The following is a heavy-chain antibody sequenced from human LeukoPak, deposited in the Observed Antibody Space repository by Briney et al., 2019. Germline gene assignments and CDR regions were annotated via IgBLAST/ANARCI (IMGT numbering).Heavy chain of an antibody. V-gene: IGHV1-69*05. D-gene: IGHD3-10*01. CDR2: IIPIFGTA. J-gene: IGHJ4*02. CDR3: ARASITMVWGVIAPFDY. CDR1: GGTFSSYA. Sequence: SVKVSCKASGGTFSSYAISWVRQAPGQGLEWMGRIIPIFGTANYAQKFQGRVTITTDESTSTAYMELSSLRYEDTAVYYCARASITMVWGVIAPFDYWGQGTLVTVSS.